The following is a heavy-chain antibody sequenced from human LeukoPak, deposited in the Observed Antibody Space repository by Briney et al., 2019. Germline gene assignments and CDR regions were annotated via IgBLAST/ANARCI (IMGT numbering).Heavy chain of an antibody. V-gene: IGHV3-23*01. CDR2: ISGSGVST. Sequence: GSLRLSCAASGFTFNYAMSWVRQAPGKGLEWVSTISGSGVSTYYADSVKGRFTISRDNSKNTLYLQMDSLRAEDTAVYYCAKATSQTRGYFDYWGQGTLVTVSS. D-gene: IGHD2-15*01. CDR1: GFTFNYA. J-gene: IGHJ4*02. CDR3: AKATSQTRGYFDY.